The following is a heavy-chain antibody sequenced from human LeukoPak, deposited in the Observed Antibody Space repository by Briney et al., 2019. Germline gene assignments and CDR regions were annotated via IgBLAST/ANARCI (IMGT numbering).Heavy chain of an antibody. V-gene: IGHV4-34*01. J-gene: IGHJ4*02. D-gene: IGHD6-6*01. CDR1: GGSYSNYY. Sequence: SETLSLTCAVYGGSYSNYYWSWIRQPPGKGLEWIGEVNHSEGTNYNPSLKSRVSISVDTSKNQFSLKLSSVTAADTAVYYCAAQRAARVYWGQGSLVTVSP. CDR2: VNHSEGT. CDR3: AAQRAARVY.